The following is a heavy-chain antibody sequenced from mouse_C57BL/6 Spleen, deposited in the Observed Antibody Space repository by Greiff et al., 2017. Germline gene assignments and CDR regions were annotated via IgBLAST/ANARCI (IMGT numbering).Heavy chain of an antibody. CDR1: GYTFTSYG. J-gene: IGHJ3*01. CDR3: ARSGDYDVGWFAY. D-gene: IGHD2-4*01. Sequence: VKLMESGAELARPGASVKLSCKASGYTFTSYGISWVKQRTGQGLEWIGEIYPRSGNTYYNEKFKGKATLTADKSSSTAYMELRSLTSEDSAVYFCARSGDYDVGWFAYWGQGTLVTVSA. CDR2: IYPRSGNT. V-gene: IGHV1-81*01.